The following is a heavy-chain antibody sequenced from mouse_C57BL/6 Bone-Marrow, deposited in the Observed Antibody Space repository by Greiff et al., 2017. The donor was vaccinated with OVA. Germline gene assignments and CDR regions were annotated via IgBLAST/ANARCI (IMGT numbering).Heavy chain of an antibody. Sequence: EVHLVESEGGLVQPGSSMKLSCTASGFTFSDYYMAWVRQVPEKGLEWVANINYDGSSTYYLDSLKSRFIISRDNAKNILYLQMSSLKSEDTATYYCARGGHYYGSTRFAYWGQGTLVTVSA. CDR3: ARGGHYYGSTRFAY. CDR2: INYDGSST. V-gene: IGHV5-16*01. J-gene: IGHJ3*01. D-gene: IGHD1-1*01. CDR1: GFTFSDYY.